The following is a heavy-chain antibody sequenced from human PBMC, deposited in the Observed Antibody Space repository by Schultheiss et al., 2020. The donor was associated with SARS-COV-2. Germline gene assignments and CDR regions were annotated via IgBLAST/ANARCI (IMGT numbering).Heavy chain of an antibody. J-gene: IGHJ4*02. Sequence: GGSLRLSCAASGFTFDDYAMHWVRQAPGKGLEWVSGINSDGSSTSYADSVKGRFTISRDNAKNTLYLQMNSLRDEDTAVYYCARYDSVDYWGQGTLVTVSS. CDR2: INSDGSST. D-gene: IGHD3-22*01. CDR3: ARYDSVDY. V-gene: IGHV3-74*01. CDR1: GFTFDDYA.